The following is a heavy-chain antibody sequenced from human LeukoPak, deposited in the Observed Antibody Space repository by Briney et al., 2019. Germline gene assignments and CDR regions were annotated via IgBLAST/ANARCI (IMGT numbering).Heavy chain of an antibody. CDR1: GFTVSSNY. V-gene: IGHV3-66*01. J-gene: IGHJ4*02. Sequence: GGSLRLSCAASGFTVSSNYMSWVRQAPGKGLEWVSVIYSGGSTYYADSVKGRFTISRDNSKNTLYLQMNSLRAEDTAVYCCAREDCSGGSCYSDYWGQGTLVTVSS. CDR2: IYSGGST. CDR3: AREDCSGGSCYSDY. D-gene: IGHD2-15*01.